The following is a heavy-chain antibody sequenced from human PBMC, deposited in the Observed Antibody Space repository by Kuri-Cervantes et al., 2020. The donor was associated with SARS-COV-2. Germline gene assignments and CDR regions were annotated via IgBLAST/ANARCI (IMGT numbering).Heavy chain of an antibody. CDR2: INPNSGGK. J-gene: IGHJ4*02. V-gene: IGHV1-2*02. Sequence: ASVKVSCKASGYTFTGYYMHWVRQAPGQGLEWMGWINPNSGGKNYAQKFQGRVTMTRDTSISTAYMELSRLRSDDTAVYYCARGWSGYSLDPPHFDYWGQGTLVTVSS. D-gene: IGHD3-3*01. CDR3: ARGWSGYSLDPPHFDY. CDR1: GYTFTGYY.